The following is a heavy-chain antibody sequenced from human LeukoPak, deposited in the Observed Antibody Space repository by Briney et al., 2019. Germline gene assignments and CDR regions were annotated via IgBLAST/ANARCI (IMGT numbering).Heavy chain of an antibody. V-gene: IGHV1-2*02. CDR3: ARLGMGTTHVFDI. Sequence: ASVKVSCKASGYTFTGYYMHWVRQAPGQGLEWMGWINPNSGGTNYAQKFQGRVTMTRDTSISTAYMELSRLRSDDTAVYYCARLGMGTTHVFDIWGQGTMVTVSS. D-gene: IGHD5-18*01. CDR1: GYTFTGYY. J-gene: IGHJ3*02. CDR2: INPNSGGT.